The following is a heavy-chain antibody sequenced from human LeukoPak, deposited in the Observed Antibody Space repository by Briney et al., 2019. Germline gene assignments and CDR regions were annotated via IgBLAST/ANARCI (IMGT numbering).Heavy chain of an antibody. Sequence: GGSLRLSCAASGFTFTSHWMNWVRQAPGKGLEWVAVISYDGSNKYYADSVKGRFTISRDNSKNTLYLQMNSLRAEDTAVYYCAREGPPPGEGATRGYAFDIWGQGTMVTVSS. CDR3: AREGPPPGEGATRGYAFDI. V-gene: IGHV3-30-3*01. D-gene: IGHD1-26*01. CDR1: GFTFTSHW. CDR2: ISYDGSNK. J-gene: IGHJ3*02.